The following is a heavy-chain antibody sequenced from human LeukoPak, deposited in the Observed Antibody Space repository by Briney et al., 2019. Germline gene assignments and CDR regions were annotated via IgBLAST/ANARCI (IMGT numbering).Heavy chain of an antibody. D-gene: IGHD4-17*01. CDR3: ATSDVTDDDFFNY. CDR2: SHYSGIT. V-gene: IGHV4-59*08. Sequence: SETLSLTCTVSGGSIINYYWTWIRQSPEKGLEWIGYSHYSGITNYNPSLMSRVTISLDASKNQFSLRLTSVTAADTAVYFCATSDVTDDDFFNYWGQGTLVIVSS. J-gene: IGHJ4*02. CDR1: GGSIINYY.